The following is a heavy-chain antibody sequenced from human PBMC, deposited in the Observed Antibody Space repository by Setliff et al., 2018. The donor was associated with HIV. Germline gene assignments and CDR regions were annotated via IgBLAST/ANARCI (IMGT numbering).Heavy chain of an antibody. J-gene: IGHJ4*02. CDR1: GFTFGDYA. CDR3: TRGPYSYGSYVDY. CDR2: IRGKAYGGTT. Sequence: GSLKISCTASGFTFGDYAMSWVRQAPGKGLEWVGFIRGKAYGGTTEYAASVKGRFTISRDDSKSIAYLQMNSLKTEDTAVYYCTRGPYSYGSYVDYWGQGSLVTVSS. D-gene: IGHD5-18*01. V-gene: IGHV3-49*04.